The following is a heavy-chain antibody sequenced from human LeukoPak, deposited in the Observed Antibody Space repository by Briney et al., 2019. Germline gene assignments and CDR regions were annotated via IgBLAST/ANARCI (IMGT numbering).Heavy chain of an antibody. CDR2: IYYSGST. V-gene: IGHV4-39*01. CDR3: ARQQPGYCSSTSCLNEVDY. J-gene: IGHJ4*02. D-gene: IGHD2-2*01. Sequence: SETLSLTCTVSGGSISSSSYYWGWIRQPPGKGLEWIGSIYYSGSTYYNPSLKIRLTISVDTSKNQFSLKLSSVTAADTAVYYCARQQPGYCSSTSCLNEVDYWGQGTLVTVSS. CDR1: GGSISSSSYY.